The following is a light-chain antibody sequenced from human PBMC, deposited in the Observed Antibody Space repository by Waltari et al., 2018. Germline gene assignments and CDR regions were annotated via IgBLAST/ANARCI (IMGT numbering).Light chain of an antibody. Sequence: EIVLTHSPGTLSLSPGERATLSCRASQRVGRSLTWYQQKPGQAPRLLIYGTSTRATGIPDRFSGSGSGTDFSLTISRLEPEDFAVYYCQKYERLPATFGQGTKVEIK. J-gene: IGKJ1*01. V-gene: IGKV3-20*01. CDR1: QRVGRS. CDR3: QKYERLPAT. CDR2: GTS.